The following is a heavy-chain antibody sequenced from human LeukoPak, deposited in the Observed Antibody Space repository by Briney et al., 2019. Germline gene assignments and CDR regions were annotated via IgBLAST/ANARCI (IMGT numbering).Heavy chain of an antibody. Sequence: GGSLRLSCAASGFGFSDYSMNWVRQAPGKGLEWVSYISNGGSTTYCADSVKGRFTISRDNDKTSLYMQMNSLRAEDTAVYYCATSPAAWFYYDSSDYYGARFDNWGQGTLVTVSS. D-gene: IGHD3-22*01. CDR2: ISNGGSTT. CDR3: ATSPAAWFYYDSSDYYGARFDN. J-gene: IGHJ4*02. V-gene: IGHV3-48*01. CDR1: GFGFSDYS.